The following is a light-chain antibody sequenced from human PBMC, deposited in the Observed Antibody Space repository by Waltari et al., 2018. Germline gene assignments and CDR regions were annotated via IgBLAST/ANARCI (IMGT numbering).Light chain of an antibody. V-gene: IGKV1-27*01. CDR2: AAS. Sequence: DIQMTQSLSSLSASVGDRVTITCRASQGISNYLAWYQQKPGNVPKLLIYAASILQPGVPSRFSGTGSGADFTLTISSLQPEDVATYYCQKYNSDPLTFGGGTKVEIK. CDR3: QKYNSDPLT. CDR1: QGISNY. J-gene: IGKJ4*01.